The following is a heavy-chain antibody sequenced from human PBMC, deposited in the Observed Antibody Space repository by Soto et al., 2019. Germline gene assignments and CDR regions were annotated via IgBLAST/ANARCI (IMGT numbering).Heavy chain of an antibody. CDR1: GFTFNSYS. D-gene: IGHD6-13*01. V-gene: IGHV3-21*01. CDR3: ATSPPSSSYDY. J-gene: IGHJ4*02. CDR2: ISSSSNYI. Sequence: EVQLVESGGGLVKSGGSLRLSCAASGFTFNSYSMHWVRQAPGKGLEWVSSISSSSNYIFHADSVKGRFTISRDNAENSLYLQMNSLRAEDTAVYYCATSPPSSSYDYWGQGTLVTVSS.